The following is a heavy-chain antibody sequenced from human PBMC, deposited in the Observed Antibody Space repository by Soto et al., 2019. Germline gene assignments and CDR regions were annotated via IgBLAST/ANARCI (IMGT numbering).Heavy chain of an antibody. D-gene: IGHD2-8*01. Sequence: EVQLVESGGGLVQPGGSLRVSCAASGFSFSSYWMSWVRHGPGKGLEWVADINEEGTERYYADSVKGRFTISRDNGENSVYQQRNHLRVDDTAVYSGAKSPMVRTFHYGMEVWGQGTMVTVSS. CDR3: AKSPMVRTFHYGMEV. V-gene: IGHV3-7*05. CDR2: INEEGTER. J-gene: IGHJ6*02. CDR1: GFSFSSYW.